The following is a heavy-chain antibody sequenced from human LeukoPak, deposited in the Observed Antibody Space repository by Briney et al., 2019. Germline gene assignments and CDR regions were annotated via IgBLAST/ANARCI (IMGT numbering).Heavy chain of an antibody. V-gene: IGHV4-34*01. J-gene: IGHJ4*02. CDR1: GGSFSGYY. Sequence: SETLSLTCAVYGGSFSGYYWSWIRQPPGKGLEWIGEINHSGSTNYNPSLKSRVTISVDTSKNQFSLKLSSVTAADTAVYYCARGEPVGYWGQGTLVTVS. CDR2: INHSGST. CDR3: ARGEPVGY. D-gene: IGHD1-14*01.